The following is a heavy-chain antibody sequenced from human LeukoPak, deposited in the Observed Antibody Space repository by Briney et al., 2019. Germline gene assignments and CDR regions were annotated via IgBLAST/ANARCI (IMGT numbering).Heavy chain of an antibody. J-gene: IGHJ4*02. CDR3: AKDVLGYSYGYFGY. CDR2: ISGSGGST. CDR1: GFTFSSYA. Sequence: GGSLRLSCAASGFTFSSYAMSWVRQAPGKGLEWVSAISGSGGSTYCADSVKGRFTISRDNSKNTLYLQMNSLRAEDTAVYYCAKDVLGYSYGYFGYWGQGTLVTVSS. V-gene: IGHV3-23*01. D-gene: IGHD5-18*01.